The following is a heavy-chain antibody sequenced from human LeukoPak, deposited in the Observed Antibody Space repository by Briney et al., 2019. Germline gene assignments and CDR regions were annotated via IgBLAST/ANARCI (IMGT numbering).Heavy chain of an antibody. Sequence: GGSLRLSCAASGFTFSSYGMHWVRQAPGEGLEWVAVIWYDGSNKYYADSVKGRFTISRDNSKNTLYLQMNSLRAEDTAVYYCARGDTIFGVVIHGDYFDYWGQGTLVTVSS. CDR2: IWYDGSNK. D-gene: IGHD3-3*01. CDR3: ARGDTIFGVVIHGDYFDY. V-gene: IGHV3-33*01. J-gene: IGHJ4*02. CDR1: GFTFSSYG.